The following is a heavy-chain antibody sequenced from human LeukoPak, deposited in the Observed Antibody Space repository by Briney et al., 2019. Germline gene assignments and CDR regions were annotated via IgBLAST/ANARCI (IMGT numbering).Heavy chain of an antibody. V-gene: IGHV3-49*02. J-gene: IGHJ4*02. D-gene: IGHD1-26*01. Sequence: CVGYIRSKAYGGAAEYAASVKGRFTISRDDSKSIAYLQMNSLKTEDTAVYYCSRASGLDDWGQGTLVTVSS. CDR2: IRSKAYGGAA. CDR3: SRASGLDD.